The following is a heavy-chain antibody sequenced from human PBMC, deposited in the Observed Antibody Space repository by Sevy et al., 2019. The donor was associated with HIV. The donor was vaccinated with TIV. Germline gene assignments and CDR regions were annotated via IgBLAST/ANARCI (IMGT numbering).Heavy chain of an antibody. CDR2: MFHSGTT. J-gene: IGHJ5*01. CDR3: ARLKDRGCSSTNCDLRWFDS. CDR1: GDSITSNYY. V-gene: IGHV4-38-2*02. Sequence: SGTLSLTCTVTGDSITSNYYWGWLRQSPEKLLEWIGSMFHSGTTYFNPSLASRVTISLDTSKNHLSLNLSSVTDADTADYYCARLKDRGCSSTNCDLRWFDSWGQGTPVTVSS. D-gene: IGHD2-2*01.